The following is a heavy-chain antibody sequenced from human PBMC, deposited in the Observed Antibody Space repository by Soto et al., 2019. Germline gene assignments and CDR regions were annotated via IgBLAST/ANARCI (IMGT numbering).Heavy chain of an antibody. J-gene: IGHJ4*02. CDR2: IYWDDDK. CDR1: GFALSTSGVG. CDR3: AHRRRYSGYDEYYFDY. D-gene: IGHD5-12*01. Sequence: QITLKESGPTLVKPTQTLTLTCTFSGFALSTSGVGVGWIRQPPGKALEWLALIYWDDDKRHSPSLKSRLTINKDTSKNQVVLTMTNMDPVDTATYYCAHRRRYSGYDEYYFDYWGQGTLVTVSS. V-gene: IGHV2-5*02.